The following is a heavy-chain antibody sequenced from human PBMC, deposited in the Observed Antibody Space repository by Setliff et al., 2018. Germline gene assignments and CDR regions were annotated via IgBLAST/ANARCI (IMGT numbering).Heavy chain of an antibody. CDR3: SRLVRFCTKTACQRLSGDES. D-gene: IGHD2-8*01. Sequence: ASVKVSCKTSGYTFNDYGITWVRQVPGRGLEWMGWIASATGKTYSAEKFQDRVTLTTDTSTSTAYLELRSLGSDDTAVYYCSRLVRFCTKTACQRLSGDESWGQGTLVTVSS. CDR2: IASATGKT. CDR1: GYTFNDYG. J-gene: IGHJ5*01. V-gene: IGHV1-18*01.